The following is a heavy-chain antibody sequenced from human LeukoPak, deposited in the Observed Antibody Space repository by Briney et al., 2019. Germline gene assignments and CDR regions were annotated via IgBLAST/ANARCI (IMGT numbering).Heavy chain of an antibody. V-gene: IGHV5-51*01. Sequence: GESLKISCKGYGYIFTNYLIGWVRQMPGEGLELMGIIYPGDSDTRYSPSFQGQVTISADKSISTAYLQWSSLKASDTAMYYCARSPDSGTTYAMDVWGQGTTVTVSS. J-gene: IGHJ6*02. D-gene: IGHD1-1*01. CDR2: IYPGDSDT. CDR3: ARSPDSGTTYAMDV. CDR1: GYIFTNYL.